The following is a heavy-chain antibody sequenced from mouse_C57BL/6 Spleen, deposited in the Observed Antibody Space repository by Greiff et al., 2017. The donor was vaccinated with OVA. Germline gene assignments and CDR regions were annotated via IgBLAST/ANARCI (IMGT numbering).Heavy chain of an antibody. CDR1: GYSFTGYY. J-gene: IGHJ4*01. CDR2: INPSTGGT. CDR3: ARRKMGNYYAMDY. Sequence: VQLQQSGPELVKPGASVKISCKASGYSFTGYYMNWVKQSPEKSLEWIGEINPSTGGTTYNQKFKAKATLTVDKSSSTAYMQLKSLTSEDSAVYYCARRKMGNYYAMDYWGQGTSVTVSS. V-gene: IGHV1-42*01. D-gene: IGHD2-1*01.